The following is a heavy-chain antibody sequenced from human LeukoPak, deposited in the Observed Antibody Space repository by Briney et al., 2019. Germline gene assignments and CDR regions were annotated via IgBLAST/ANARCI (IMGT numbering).Heavy chain of an antibody. CDR3: ASRRGHY. CDR1: GGSFSGYY. J-gene: IGHJ4*02. CDR2: INHSGST. Sequence: SETLSLTCAVYGGSFSGYYWSWIRQPPGKGLEWIGEINHSGSTNYNPSLKSRVTISVDTSKNQFSLKLSSVTAADTAVYCCASRRGHYWGQGTLVTVSS. V-gene: IGHV4-34*01.